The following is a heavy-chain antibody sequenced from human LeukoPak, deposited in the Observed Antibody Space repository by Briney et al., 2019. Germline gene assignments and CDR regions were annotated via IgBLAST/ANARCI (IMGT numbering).Heavy chain of an antibody. J-gene: IGHJ4*02. V-gene: IGHV4-34*01. CDR3: ARGRDYDYVWGSYRHPYYFDY. CDR1: GGSFSGYY. Sequence: SETLSLTCAVYGGSFSGYYWSWIRQPPGKGLEWIGEINHSGSTNYNPSLKSRVTISVDTSKNQFSLKLSSVTAADTAVYYCARGRDYDYVWGSYRHPYYFDYWGQGTLVTVSS. CDR2: INHSGST. D-gene: IGHD3-16*02.